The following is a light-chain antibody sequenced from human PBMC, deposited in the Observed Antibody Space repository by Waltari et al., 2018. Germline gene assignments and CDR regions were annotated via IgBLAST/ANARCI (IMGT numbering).Light chain of an antibody. J-gene: IGKJ1*01. CDR1: QSVFYRSDNKNY. CDR3: QQYYSAPWT. CDR2: WES. Sequence: DIVMTQSPDSLAVSLGERATINCKSSQSVFYRSDNKNYLAGYQQKPGQPPTLRIYWESTRESGVPDGFIGSGSETDFTLTISSLQAEDVAVYYCQQYYSAPWTFGQGTLVEL. V-gene: IGKV4-1*01.